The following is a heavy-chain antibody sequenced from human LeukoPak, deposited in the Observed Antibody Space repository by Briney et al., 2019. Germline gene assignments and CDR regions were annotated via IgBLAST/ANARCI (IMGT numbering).Heavy chain of an antibody. J-gene: IGHJ4*02. CDR2: IYYSGST. CDR3: ARHHFRFGSGSYYGYFDY. Sequence: PSETLSLTCTVSGGSISSSSYYWGWIRQPPGKGLEWIGSIYYSGSTYYNPSLKSRVTISVDTSKNQFSLKLSSVTAADTAVYYCARHHFRFGSGSYYGYFDYWGQGALVTVSS. V-gene: IGHV4-39*01. D-gene: IGHD3-10*01. CDR1: GGSISSSSYY.